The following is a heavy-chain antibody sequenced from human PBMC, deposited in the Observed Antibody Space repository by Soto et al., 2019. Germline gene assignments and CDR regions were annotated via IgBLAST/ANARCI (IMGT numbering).Heavy chain of an antibody. J-gene: IGHJ4*02. Sequence: GGSLRLSCAASGFTFDDYAMHWVRQAPGKGLEWVSGISWNSGSIGYADSVKGRFTISRDNAKNSLYLQMNSLRAEDTALYYCAKDTVAVAGTVSGGFDYWGQGTLVTVSS. CDR2: ISWNSGSI. CDR1: GFTFDDYA. D-gene: IGHD6-19*01. CDR3: AKDTVAVAGTVSGGFDY. V-gene: IGHV3-9*01.